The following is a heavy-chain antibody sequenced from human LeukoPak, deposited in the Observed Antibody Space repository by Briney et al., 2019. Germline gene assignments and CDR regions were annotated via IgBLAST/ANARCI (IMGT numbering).Heavy chain of an antibody. Sequence: SSETLSLTCTVSGGSISSSSYYWGWIRQPPGKGLEWIGSIYYSGSTYYNPSLKSRVTISVDTSKNQFSLKLSSVTAADTAVYYCARLEAYRGSIAAAGVDYWGQGTLVTVSS. J-gene: IGHJ4*02. CDR1: GGSISSSSYY. CDR2: IYYSGST. V-gene: IGHV4-39*01. CDR3: ARLEAYRGSIAAAGVDY. D-gene: IGHD6-13*01.